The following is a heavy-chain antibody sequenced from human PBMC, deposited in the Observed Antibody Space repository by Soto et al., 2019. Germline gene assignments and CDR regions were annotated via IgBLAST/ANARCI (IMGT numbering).Heavy chain of an antibody. CDR3: SSHGPNSSSDPFYI. CDR1: GGSISSSSYY. Sequence: QLQLQESGPGLVKPSETLSLTCTVSGGSISSSSYYWGWIRQPPGKGLEWIGSIYYSGSTYYNPSPKSRVTISVATSKNQFSLKLSSVTASDTVVYYCSSHGPNSSSDPFYIWGEMKMVTLAS. D-gene: IGHD6-6*01. V-gene: IGHV4-39*01. CDR2: IYYSGST. J-gene: IGHJ3*02.